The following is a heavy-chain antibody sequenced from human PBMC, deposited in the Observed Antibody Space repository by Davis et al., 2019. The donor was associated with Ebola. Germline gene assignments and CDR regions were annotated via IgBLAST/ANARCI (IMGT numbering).Heavy chain of an antibody. CDR1: GGSISSYY. J-gene: IGHJ4*02. V-gene: IGHV4-59*12. Sequence: PGGSLRLSCTVSGGSISSYYWSWIRQPPGKGLEWIGYIYYSGSTNYNPSLKSRVTISVDTSKNQFSLKLSSVTAADTAVYYCARDAYSNYGFDYWGQGTLVTVSS. CDR3: ARDAYSNYGFDY. CDR2: IYYSGST. D-gene: IGHD4-11*01.